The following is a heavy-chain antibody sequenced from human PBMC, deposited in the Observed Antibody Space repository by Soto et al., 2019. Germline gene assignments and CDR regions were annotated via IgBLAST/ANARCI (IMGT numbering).Heavy chain of an antibody. V-gene: IGHV4-30-2*01. CDR2: IYHSGST. D-gene: IGHD2-2*01. Sequence: SETLSLTCAVSGGSISSGGYSWSWIRQPPGKGLEWIGYIYHSGSTYYNPSLKSRVTISVDRSKNQFSLKLSSVTAADTAVYYCARGEEGCSSTSCYENWFDPWGQGTLVTVSS. J-gene: IGHJ5*02. CDR3: ARGEEGCSSTSCYENWFDP. CDR1: GGSISSGGYS.